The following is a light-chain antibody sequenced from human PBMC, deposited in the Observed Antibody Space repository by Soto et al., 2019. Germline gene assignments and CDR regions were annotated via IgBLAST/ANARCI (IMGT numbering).Light chain of an antibody. V-gene: IGKV1-5*03. Sequence: DIQMTQSPSTLSASVGDRVTITCRASQSISSWLAWYQQKPGKAPKLLIYKASNLESGVPSRFSGSGSGTEFTLTISSLQPDDFATYYCQQYNSYLYTFGQGTNLEIK. CDR2: KAS. J-gene: IGKJ2*01. CDR3: QQYNSYLYT. CDR1: QSISSW.